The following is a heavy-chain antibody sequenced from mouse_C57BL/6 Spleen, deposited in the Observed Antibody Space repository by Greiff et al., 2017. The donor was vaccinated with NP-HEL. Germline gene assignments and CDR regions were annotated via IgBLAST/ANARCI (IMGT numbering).Heavy chain of an antibody. CDR1: GYSYTGYY. CDR2: IYPYNGVS. J-gene: IGHJ2*01. CDR3: ARNSNYFDY. V-gene: IGHV1-31*01. D-gene: IGHD2-5*01. Sequence: EVKLVESRPELVKPGASVKISCKASGYSYTGYYMHWVKQSHGNILDWIGYIYPYNGVSSYNQKFKGKATLTVDKSSSTAYMELRSLTSEDSAVYYCARNSNYFDYWGQGTTLTVSS.